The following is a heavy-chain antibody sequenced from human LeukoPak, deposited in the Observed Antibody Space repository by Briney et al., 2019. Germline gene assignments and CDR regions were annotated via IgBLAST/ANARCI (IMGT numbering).Heavy chain of an antibody. CDR1: GFTFSSYE. CDR2: ISTSGSTI. Sequence: GGSLRLSCAASGFTFSSYEMNWVRQAPGKGLEWISYISTSGSTIYYADSVKGRFIISRDNAKNSLYLQLNSLRAEDTAVYYCARGGDSSGWYLSYWGQGTLVTVSS. CDR3: ARGGDSSGWYLSY. V-gene: IGHV3-48*03. J-gene: IGHJ4*02. D-gene: IGHD6-19*01.